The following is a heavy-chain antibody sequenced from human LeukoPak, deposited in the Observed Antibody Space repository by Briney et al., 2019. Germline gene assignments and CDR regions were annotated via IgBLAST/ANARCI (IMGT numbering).Heavy chain of an antibody. CDR3: ARDLLLWFGELSGDSDY. V-gene: IGHV3-33*01. D-gene: IGHD3-10*01. J-gene: IGHJ4*02. Sequence: GRSLRLSCAASGFTFSSYGMHGVRQAPGKGLEWVAVIWYDGSHKYYADSVKGRFTISRDNSKNTLHLQMNSLRAEDMAVYYCARDLLLWFGELSGDSDYWGQGTLVTVSS. CDR1: GFTFSSYG. CDR2: IWYDGSHK.